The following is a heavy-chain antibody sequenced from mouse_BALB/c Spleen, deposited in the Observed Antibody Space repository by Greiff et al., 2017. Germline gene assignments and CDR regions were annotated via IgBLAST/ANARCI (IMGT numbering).Heavy chain of an antibody. J-gene: IGHJ2*01. CDR1: GFTFSSYT. V-gene: IGHV5-6-4*01. CDR2: ISSGGSYT. CDR3: TRDEDYFDY. Sequence: EVKLVESGGGLVKPGGSLKLSCAASGFTFSSYTMSWVRQTPEKRLEWVATISSGGSYTYYPDSVKGRFTISRDNAKNTLYLQMSSLKSEDTAMYYCTRDEDYFDYWGQGTTLTVSS.